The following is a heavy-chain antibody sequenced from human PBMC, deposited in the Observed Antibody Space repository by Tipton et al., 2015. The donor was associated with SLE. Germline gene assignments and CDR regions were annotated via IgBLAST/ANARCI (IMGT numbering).Heavy chain of an antibody. CDR1: GYTFTGYY. CDR2: INPNSGGT. D-gene: IGHD3-22*01. V-gene: IGHV1-2*06. Sequence: QSGAEVKKPGASVKVSCKASGYTFTGYYMHWVRQAPGQGLEWMGRINPNSGGTNYAQKFQGRVTMTRDTSISTAYMELSRLRSDDTAVYYCARAWDYDSSGYYYLYYYYYGMDVWGQGTTVTVSS. J-gene: IGHJ6*02. CDR3: ARAWDYDSSGYYYLYYYYYGMDV.